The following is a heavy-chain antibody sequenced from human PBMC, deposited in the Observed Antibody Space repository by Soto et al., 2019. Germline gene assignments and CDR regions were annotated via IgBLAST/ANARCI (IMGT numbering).Heavy chain of an antibody. CDR1: GFTFSSYD. J-gene: IGHJ4*02. V-gene: IGHV3-13*01. CDR3: ARALAGSGSPDY. Sequence: EVQLVESGGGLVQPGGSLRLSCAASGFTFSSYDMHWVRQATGKGLEWVSAIGTAGDTYYPGSVKGRFTISRENAKNSWYLQMNSLRAGDTAVYYCARALAGSGSPDYWGQGTLVTVSS. CDR2: IGTAGDT. D-gene: IGHD3-10*01.